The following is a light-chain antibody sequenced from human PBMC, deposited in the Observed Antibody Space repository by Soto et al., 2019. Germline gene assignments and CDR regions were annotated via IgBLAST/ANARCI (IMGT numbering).Light chain of an antibody. Sequence: EIVLTQSPATLSVSPGEIATLSCRASQKIHNNVAWYQQNPGQPPRLLIYDASSRATGIPDRFSGSGSATDFTLTISRLEPEDFSVYYCQQYGRSPGLFTFGPGTKVDIK. CDR2: DAS. V-gene: IGKV3-20*01. CDR1: QKIHNN. J-gene: IGKJ3*01. CDR3: QQYGRSPGLFT.